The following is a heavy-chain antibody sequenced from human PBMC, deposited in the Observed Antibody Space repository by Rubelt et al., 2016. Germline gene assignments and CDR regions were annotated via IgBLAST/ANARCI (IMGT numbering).Heavy chain of an antibody. J-gene: IGHJ5*02. CDR1: GFTLSSIH. Sequence: EVQLVESGGGLVQPGGSLRLSCAASGFTLSSIHVSWVRQAPGKGLEWVSILYSGGTTYYADSVKGRFTISRDNSKNTRDLQRNSLGAEDMAVYYCARTSNYAFGPWGQGTLVTVSS. D-gene: IGHD4-11*01. CDR2: LYSGGTT. CDR3: ARTSNYAFGP. V-gene: IGHV3-66*01.